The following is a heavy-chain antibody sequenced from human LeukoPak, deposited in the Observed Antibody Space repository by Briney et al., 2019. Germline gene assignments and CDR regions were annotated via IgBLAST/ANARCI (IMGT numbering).Heavy chain of an antibody. Sequence: PSETLSLTCTVSGGSISSSSYYWGWIRQPPGKGLEWIGSIYYSGSTYYNPSLKSRVTISVDTSKNQFSLKLSSVTAADTAVYYCARHARGYCSGGSCSDWYIDLWGRGTLVTVSS. V-gene: IGHV4-39*01. CDR2: IYYSGST. D-gene: IGHD2-15*01. CDR1: GGSISSSSYY. CDR3: ARHARGYCSGGSCSDWYIDL. J-gene: IGHJ2*01.